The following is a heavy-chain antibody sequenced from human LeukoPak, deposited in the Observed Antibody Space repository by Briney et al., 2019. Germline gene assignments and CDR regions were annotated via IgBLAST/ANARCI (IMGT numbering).Heavy chain of an antibody. CDR1: GFTCNSFR. Sequence: GGSLRLSCAASGFTCNSFRMNWVRQAPDKGLEWGSSISSSSNYIYYADSVKVRFTISRDNAKNSLYLQMNSLRAEDTAVYYCARDGMVRGTKDYYYYYMDVWGKGTTVTISS. D-gene: IGHD3-10*01. CDR2: ISSSSNYI. V-gene: IGHV3-21*01. J-gene: IGHJ6*03. CDR3: ARDGMVRGTKDYYYYYMDV.